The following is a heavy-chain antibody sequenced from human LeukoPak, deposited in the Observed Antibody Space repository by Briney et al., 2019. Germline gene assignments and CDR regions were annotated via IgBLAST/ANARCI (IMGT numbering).Heavy chain of an antibody. J-gene: IGHJ4*02. CDR2: ISAYNGNT. V-gene: IGHV1-18*01. CDR1: GYTFTSYG. Sequence: ASVKVSCKASGYTFTSYGISWVRQAPGQGLEWMGRISAYNGNTNYAQKLQGRVTMTTDTSTSTAYMELRSLRSDDTAVYYCARTYSSSSPPYFDYWGQGTLVTVSS. D-gene: IGHD6-6*01. CDR3: ARTYSSSSPPYFDY.